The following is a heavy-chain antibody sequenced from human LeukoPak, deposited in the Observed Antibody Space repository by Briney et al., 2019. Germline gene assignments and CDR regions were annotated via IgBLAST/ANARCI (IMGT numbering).Heavy chain of an antibody. CDR2: INPNSGGT. J-gene: IGHJ3*02. CDR1: GYTFTGYY. V-gene: IGHV1-2*02. CDR3: ARVASYSYGLYAFDI. D-gene: IGHD5-18*01. Sequence: ASVKVSCKASGYTFTGYYMHWVRQAPGQGLEWMGWINPNSGGTNYAQKFQGRVTMTRDTSISTAYMELSRLRSDDTAVYYCARVASYSYGLYAFDIWGQGTMVTVSS.